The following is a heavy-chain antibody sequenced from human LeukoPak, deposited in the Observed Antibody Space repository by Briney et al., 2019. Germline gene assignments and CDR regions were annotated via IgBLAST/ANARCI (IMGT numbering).Heavy chain of an antibody. J-gene: IGHJ6*03. CDR2: IYSGGST. CDR1: GFTVSSNY. Sequence: GGSLRLSCAASGFTVSSNYMSWVRQAPGKGLEWVSVIYSGGSTYYADSVKGRFTISRDNSKNTLYLQMNFLRAEDMAIYYCAREAGEYYMDVWGKGPMVTVSS. CDR3: AREAGEYYMDV. V-gene: IGHV3-53*05.